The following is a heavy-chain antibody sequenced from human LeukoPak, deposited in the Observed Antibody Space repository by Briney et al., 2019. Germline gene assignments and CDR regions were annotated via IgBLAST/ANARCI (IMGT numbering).Heavy chain of an antibody. V-gene: IGHV4-31*03. J-gene: IGHJ4*02. CDR2: IYYSGST. D-gene: IGHD3-22*01. CDR1: GGSISSGGYY. CDR3: ARVTGYDSSGYYYPAPDY. Sequence: NPSETLSLTCTVSGGSISSGGYYWSWLRQHPGKGLEWIGYIYYSGSTYYNPSLKSRVTISVDTSKNQFSLKLSSVTAADTAVYYCARVTGYDSSGYYYPAPDYWGQGTLVTVSS.